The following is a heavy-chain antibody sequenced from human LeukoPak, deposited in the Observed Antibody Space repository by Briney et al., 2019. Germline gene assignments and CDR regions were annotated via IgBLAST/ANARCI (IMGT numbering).Heavy chain of an antibody. CDR3: ARERRLRWEGDAFDI. D-gene: IGHD1-26*01. CDR1: GFTFSSYG. CDR2: IWYDGSNK. Sequence: GGSLRLSCAASGFTFSSYGMHWVRQAPGRGLEWVAVIWYDGSNKYYADSVKGRFTISRDNSKNTLYLQMNSLRAEDTAVYYCARERRLRWEGDAFDIWGQGTMVTVSS. V-gene: IGHV3-33*01. J-gene: IGHJ3*02.